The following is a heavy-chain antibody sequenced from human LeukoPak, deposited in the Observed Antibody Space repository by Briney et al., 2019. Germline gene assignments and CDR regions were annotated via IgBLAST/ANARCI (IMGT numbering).Heavy chain of an antibody. Sequence: GGSLRLSCAASGFTLSSNWMSWVRQAPGKGLEWVANIKQDGSDRYYVGSVKGRFTISRDNAKNSLYLQMNSLRAEGTAVYYCARGRGNIVVVPTAIRNLYFDYWGQGTLVTVSS. CDR2: IKQDGSDR. D-gene: IGHD2-2*02. V-gene: IGHV3-7*01. CDR3: ARGRGNIVVVPTAIRNLYFDY. J-gene: IGHJ4*02. CDR1: GFTLSSNW.